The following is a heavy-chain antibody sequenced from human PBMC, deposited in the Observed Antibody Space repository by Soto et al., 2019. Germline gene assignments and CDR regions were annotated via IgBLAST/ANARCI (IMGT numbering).Heavy chain of an antibody. CDR1: GGSISSGGYY. V-gene: IGHV4-31*03. CDR3: ARGNVWLLHDY. D-gene: IGHD3-22*01. CDR2: IYYSGST. J-gene: IGHJ4*02. Sequence: PSETLSLTCTVSGGSISSGGYYWSWIRQHPGKGLEWIGYIYYSGSTYYNPSLKSRVTISVDTSKNQFSLKLSSVTAADTAVYYCARGNVWLLHDYWGQGTLVTVSS.